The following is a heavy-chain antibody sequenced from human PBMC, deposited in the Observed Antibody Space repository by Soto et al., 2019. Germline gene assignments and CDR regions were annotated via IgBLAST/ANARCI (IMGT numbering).Heavy chain of an antibody. J-gene: IGHJ5*02. CDR2: IYHSGST. D-gene: IGHD1-26*01. V-gene: IGHV4-30-2*01. CDR1: GGSISSGGYS. Sequence: TLSLTCAVSGGSISSGGYSWSWIRQPPGKGLEWIGYIYHSGSTYYNPSLKSRVTISVDRSKNQFSLKLSSVTAADTAVYYCARAWDAAENWFDPWGQGTLVTVSS. CDR3: ARAWDAAENWFDP.